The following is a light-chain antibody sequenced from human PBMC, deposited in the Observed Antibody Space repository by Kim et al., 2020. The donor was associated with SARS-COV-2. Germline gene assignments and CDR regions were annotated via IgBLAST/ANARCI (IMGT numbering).Light chain of an antibody. CDR2: DAS. CDR3: QQRRTWPLT. J-gene: IGKJ4*01. CDR1: QSIGNW. Sequence: LSTGERATLSCRASQSIGNWLAWYQQKSGQAPRLLIYDASNRATGIPARFSGSWSGTDFTLTISSLEPEDFAVYYCQQRRTWPLTFGGGTKVDIK. V-gene: IGKV3-11*01.